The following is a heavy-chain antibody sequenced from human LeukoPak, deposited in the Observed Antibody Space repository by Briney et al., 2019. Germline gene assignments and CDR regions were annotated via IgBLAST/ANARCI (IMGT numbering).Heavy chain of an antibody. D-gene: IGHD3/OR15-3a*01. Sequence: GGSLRLSCAASGLTFSNHPMHWVRQTPGKRLEYVSAISPRGDGTWYADSVKGRFTISRDNSKNTMYLQMGSLRPEDMGVYYCARAFRPASDPHDFYDFWGRGTTVTVSS. CDR1: GLTFSNHP. V-gene: IGHV3-64*02. J-gene: IGHJ3*01. CDR2: ISPRGDGT. CDR3: ARAFRPASDPHDFYDF.